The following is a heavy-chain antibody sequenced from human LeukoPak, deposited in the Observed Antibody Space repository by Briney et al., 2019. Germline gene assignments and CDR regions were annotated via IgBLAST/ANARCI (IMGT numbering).Heavy chain of an antibody. V-gene: IGHV3-23*01. Sequence: GSLRLSCAASGFAFSSYAMSWVRQAPGKGLGWVSVISVSGRTTYNAAPAQGRFTFPRDNSKNTLYLQMNSLSAEDTAVYYCAKQFIVDRNWFDPWGQGTLVTVSS. CDR2: ISVSGRTT. J-gene: IGHJ5*02. CDR3: AKQFIVDRNWFDP. CDR1: GFAFSSYA. D-gene: IGHD3-16*02.